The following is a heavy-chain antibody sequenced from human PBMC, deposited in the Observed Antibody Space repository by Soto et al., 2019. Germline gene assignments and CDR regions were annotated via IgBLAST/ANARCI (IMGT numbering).Heavy chain of an antibody. CDR1: GGSISSGGYY. J-gene: IGHJ5*02. Sequence: QVQLQESGPGLVKPSQTLSLTCTVSGGSISSGGYYWSWIRQHPGKGLEWIGYIYYSGSTYYNPSLKSRVTISVDTSKNQFSPKLSSVTAADTAVYYCARAYYYDSSGYYDWFDPWGQGTLVTVSS. V-gene: IGHV4-31*03. CDR2: IYYSGST. CDR3: ARAYYYDSSGYYDWFDP. D-gene: IGHD3-22*01.